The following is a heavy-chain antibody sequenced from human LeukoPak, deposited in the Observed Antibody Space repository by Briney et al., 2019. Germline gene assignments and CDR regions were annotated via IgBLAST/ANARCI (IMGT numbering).Heavy chain of an antibody. CDR2: ISYDGSNK. D-gene: IGHD5-24*01. CDR3: AKTLHDNSLSVDDY. V-gene: IGHV3-30-3*02. Sequence: GGSLRLSCAASGFTFSSYAMHWVRQAPGKGLEWVAVISYDGSNKYYADSVKGRFTISRDNSKNTLYLQMNSLRAEDTAVYYCAKTLHDNSLSVDDYWGQGTLVTVSS. CDR1: GFTFSSYA. J-gene: IGHJ4*02.